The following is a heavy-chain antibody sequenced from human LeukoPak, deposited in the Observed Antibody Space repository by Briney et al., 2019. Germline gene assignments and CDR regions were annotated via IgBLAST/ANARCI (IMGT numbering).Heavy chain of an antibody. V-gene: IGHV4-39*07. CDR1: GGSISSSSYY. CDR2: IYYSGST. D-gene: IGHD3-10*01. CDR3: ARDVAEVTMVRGVITGAFDI. Sequence: SETLSLTCTVSGGSISSSSYYWGWIRQPPGKGLEWIGSIYYSGSTYYNPSLKSRVTISVDTSKNQFSLKLSSVTAADTAVYYCARDVAEVTMVRGVITGAFDIWGQGTMVTVSS. J-gene: IGHJ3*02.